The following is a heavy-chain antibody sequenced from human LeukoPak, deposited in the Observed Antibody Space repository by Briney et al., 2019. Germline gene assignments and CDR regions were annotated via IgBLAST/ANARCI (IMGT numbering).Heavy chain of an antibody. CDR1: GFTFRSYG. D-gene: IGHD4-23*01. Sequence: PGGSLRLSCAASGFTFRSYGMHWVRQAPGKGLEWVANIMEDESEKYYVDSVKGRFTISRDNVKNSLFLQMNSLRADDTAVYYCARYEGGGLDYWGHGTLVTVSS. V-gene: IGHV3-7*05. CDR2: IMEDESEK. CDR3: ARYEGGGLDY. J-gene: IGHJ4*01.